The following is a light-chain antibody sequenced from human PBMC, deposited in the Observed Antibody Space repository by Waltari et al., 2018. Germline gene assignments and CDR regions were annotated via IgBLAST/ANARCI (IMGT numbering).Light chain of an antibody. Sequence: QSALTQPAPVSGSPGQSITISCTGPSNDVGGYGYVSWYQQYPGKAPKLIIYEVSYRPSGISTRFSGSKSGNTASLTISGLQADDEADYYCSSHTSTVPHVFGTGTRVTVV. CDR3: SSHTSTVPHV. V-gene: IGLV2-14*01. CDR1: SNDVGGYGY. J-gene: IGLJ1*01. CDR2: EVS.